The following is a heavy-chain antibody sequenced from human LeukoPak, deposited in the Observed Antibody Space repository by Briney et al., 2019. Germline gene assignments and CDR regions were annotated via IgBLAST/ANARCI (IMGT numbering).Heavy chain of an antibody. CDR3: VRSIGLDPWGAFDI. J-gene: IGHJ3*02. V-gene: IGHV3-53*01. CDR1: GFTVSNNY. CDR2: IYPGGST. Sequence: GGSLRLSCAASGFTVSNNYIAWVRQAPGKGLEWVSVIYPGGSTYYADSVKGRFTFSRDNSKNTLYLQMTSLRAEDTAVYYCVRSIGLDPWGAFDIWGQGTMVTVSS. D-gene: IGHD7-27*01.